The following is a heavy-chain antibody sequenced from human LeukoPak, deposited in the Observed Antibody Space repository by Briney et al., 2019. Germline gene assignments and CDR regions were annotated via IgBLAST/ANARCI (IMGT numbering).Heavy chain of an antibody. CDR3: ARVGIYCSSTSYYYYYGMDV. V-gene: IGHV4-34*01. CDR1: GGAFSGYY. Sequence: SETLSLTCAVYGGAFSGYYWSWIRQPPGKGLEWIGEINHSGSTNYNPSLNSRVTLSVNTSNNHFSLKLSSVTAADTAVYYCARVGIYCSSTSYYYYYGMDVWGQGTTVTVSS. CDR2: INHSGST. J-gene: IGHJ6*02. D-gene: IGHD2-2*01.